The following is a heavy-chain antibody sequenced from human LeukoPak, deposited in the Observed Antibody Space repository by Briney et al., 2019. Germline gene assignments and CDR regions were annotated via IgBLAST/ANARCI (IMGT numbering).Heavy chain of an antibody. Sequence: ASVKVSCKASGYTFTSYGISWVRQAPGQGLEWMGWISAYNGNTNYAQKLQDRVTMTTDTSTSTAYMELRSLRSDDTAVYYCARVGYYGSGSYSIDWFDPWGQGTLVTVSS. J-gene: IGHJ5*02. CDR2: ISAYNGNT. V-gene: IGHV1-18*04. CDR3: ARVGYYGSGSYSIDWFDP. D-gene: IGHD3-10*01. CDR1: GYTFTSYG.